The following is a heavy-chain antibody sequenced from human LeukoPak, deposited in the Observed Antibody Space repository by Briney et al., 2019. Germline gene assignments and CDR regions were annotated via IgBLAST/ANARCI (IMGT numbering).Heavy chain of an antibody. CDR2: INPNSGGT. V-gene: IGHV1-2*02. CDR3: ARGYCSGDCFTLFDY. Sequence: ASVKVSCKASGYMFTGYYMHWVRQAPGQGLEWMGWINPNSGGTNYAQKFQGRVTMTRDTSISTVYMELSSLRSDDTAVYYCARGYCSGDCFTLFDYWGQGTLVTVSS. CDR1: GYMFTGYY. J-gene: IGHJ4*02. D-gene: IGHD2-21*02.